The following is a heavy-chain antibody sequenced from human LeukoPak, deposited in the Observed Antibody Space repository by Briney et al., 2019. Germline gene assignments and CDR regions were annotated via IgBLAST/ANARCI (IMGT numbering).Heavy chain of an antibody. CDR2: IYYSGST. V-gene: IGHV4-39*07. CDR1: GDSVSTTIYY. CDR3: ARIYPIIGYCSSTSCPASFDI. D-gene: IGHD2-2*01. J-gene: IGHJ3*02. Sequence: SETLSLTCTVSGDSVSTTIYYWGWIRQPPGRGLEGIGSIYYSGSTYYNPSLKSRATILVDTSRNQFSLQLSSVTAADTAVYYCARIYPIIGYCSSTSCPASFDIWGQGTMVTVSS.